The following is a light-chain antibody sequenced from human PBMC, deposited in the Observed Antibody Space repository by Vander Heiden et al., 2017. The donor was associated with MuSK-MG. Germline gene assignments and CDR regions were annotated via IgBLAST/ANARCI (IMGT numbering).Light chain of an antibody. CDR1: NIGSTR. V-gene: IGLV3-21*02. J-gene: IGLJ2*01. CDR2: EDS. CDR3: HKWEDSHVVV. Sequence: SYVLTQPPSVSVAPGQTARLTCEGDNIGSTRVNWYQQKPGLAPVMVVYEDSDRPAGVPERFSGSNSGNTATLTITRVETGDEAVYSCHKWEDSHVVVFGGGTKLSVL.